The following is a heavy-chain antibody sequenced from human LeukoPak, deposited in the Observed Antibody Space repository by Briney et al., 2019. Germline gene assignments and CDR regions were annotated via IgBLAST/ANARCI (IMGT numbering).Heavy chain of an antibody. Sequence: GGSLRLSCAASAFTFSSYGMSWVRQAPGKGLEWVSAISGDGRDIFYADAVRGRFTISRDNAKSSLYLQMNSLRAEDTAVYYCARGGAARPDYWGQGTLVTVFS. CDR3: ARGGAARPDY. CDR2: ISGDGRDI. J-gene: IGHJ4*02. V-gene: IGHV3-21*01. CDR1: AFTFSSYG. D-gene: IGHD6-6*01.